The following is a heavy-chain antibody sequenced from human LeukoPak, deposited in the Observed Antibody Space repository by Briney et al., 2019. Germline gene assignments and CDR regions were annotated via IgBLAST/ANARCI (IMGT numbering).Heavy chain of an antibody. J-gene: IGHJ4*02. D-gene: IGHD3-16*01. CDR1: GYTITAYG. Sequence: ASVKVSCKASGYTITAYGFSWVRQAPGQGLQWMGWISADNFNSNYAQKVQGRVTMTTDTDTNTAYMELRNLRSDDTALYYCARDTLTLDYWGQGTLVTVSS. CDR2: ISADNFNS. V-gene: IGHV1-18*01. CDR3: ARDTLTLDY.